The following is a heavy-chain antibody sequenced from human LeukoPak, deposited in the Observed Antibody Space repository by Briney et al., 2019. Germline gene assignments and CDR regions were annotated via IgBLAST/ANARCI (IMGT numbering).Heavy chain of an antibody. CDR3: AKAFRYSSGWFDAFDI. V-gene: IGHV3-30*18. CDR1: GFTFSSYG. J-gene: IGHJ3*02. D-gene: IGHD6-19*01. CDR2: ISYDGSNK. Sequence: GGSLRLSCAASGFTFSSYGMHWVRQAPAKGLEWVAVISYDGSNKYYADSVKGRFTISRDNSKNTLYLQMNSLRAEDTAVYYCAKAFRYSSGWFDAFDIWGQGTMVTVSS.